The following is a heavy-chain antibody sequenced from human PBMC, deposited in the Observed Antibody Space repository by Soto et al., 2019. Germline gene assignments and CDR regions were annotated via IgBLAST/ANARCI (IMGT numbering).Heavy chain of an antibody. CDR3: ARPGYSSGWYRVYFDY. J-gene: IGHJ4*02. CDR2: INHSGST. V-gene: IGHV4-34*01. D-gene: IGHD6-19*01. Sequence: SETLSLTCAVYGGSFSGYYGSWIRQPPGKGLEWIGEINHSGSTNYNPSLKSRVTISVDTSKNQFSLKLSSVTAADTAVYYCARPGYSSGWYRVYFDYWGQGTLVTVSS. CDR1: GGSFSGYY.